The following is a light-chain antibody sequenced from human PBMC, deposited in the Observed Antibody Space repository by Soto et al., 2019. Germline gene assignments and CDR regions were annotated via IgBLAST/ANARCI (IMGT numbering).Light chain of an antibody. Sequence: QSALTQPASVSGSPGQSITISCTGTSSDFGGYNVVSWYQQHPGKAPKLITYEVTKRPSGVSSRFSASKSGNTASLTISGLQAEDEADYYCSSYADTATFWVVFGGGTKVTVL. J-gene: IGLJ2*01. CDR2: EVT. CDR1: SSDFGGYNV. V-gene: IGLV2-23*02. CDR3: SSYADTATFWVV.